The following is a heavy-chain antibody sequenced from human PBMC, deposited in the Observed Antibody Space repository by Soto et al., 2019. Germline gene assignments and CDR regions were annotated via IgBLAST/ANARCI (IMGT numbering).Heavy chain of an antibody. Sequence: SETLSLTCSVSGGSVSDKTYYWSWIRQPPGKRLEWIGYVYYSGTTSYNPSLKSRVTISVDLSKNRFSLRLSSVTTADTALYYCARTTAVPNTLQSRYFFDYWGQRTLVTVSS. CDR1: GGSVSDKTYY. CDR2: VYYSGTT. CDR3: ARTTAVPNTLQSRYFFDY. V-gene: IGHV4-61*01. D-gene: IGHD4-17*01. J-gene: IGHJ4*02.